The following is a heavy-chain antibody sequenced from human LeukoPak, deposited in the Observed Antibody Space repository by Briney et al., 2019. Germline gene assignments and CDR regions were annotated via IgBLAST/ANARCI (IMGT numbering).Heavy chain of an antibody. CDR3: AKDTHYGDFHYFDY. CDR1: GFTFRSYG. D-gene: IGHD4-17*01. J-gene: IGHJ4*02. V-gene: IGHV3-33*06. Sequence: GESLKISCAASGFTFRSYGMHWVRQAPGKGLKWVAVIWYDGSNKYYADSVKGRFTISRDNSKNTLYLQMNSLRAEDTAVYYCAKDTHYGDFHYFDYWGQGTLVTVSS. CDR2: IWYDGSNK.